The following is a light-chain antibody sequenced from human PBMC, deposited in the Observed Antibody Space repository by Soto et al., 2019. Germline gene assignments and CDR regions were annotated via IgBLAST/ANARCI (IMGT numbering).Light chain of an antibody. CDR1: SSNIGAGYD. J-gene: IGLJ2*01. Sequence: QSALTQPPSVSGAPGQRISISCTGSSSNIGAGYDVHWYQQLPGTAPKLLIYRNSNRPSGVPDRFSGSKSGTSVSLAITGLQAEDEADYYCQSYDSSLSSSVFGGGTKVTVL. CDR3: QSYDSSLSSSV. V-gene: IGLV1-40*01. CDR2: RNS.